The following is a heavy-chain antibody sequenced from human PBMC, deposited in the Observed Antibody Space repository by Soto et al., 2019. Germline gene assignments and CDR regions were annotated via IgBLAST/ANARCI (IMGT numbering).Heavy chain of an antibody. D-gene: IGHD2-2*01. CDR2: IYFNGNT. Sequence: QVQLEESGPGLVKPSQTLSLTCSVSGGSINNGMYYWSWIRQHPGKGLEWIGYIYFNGNTYYHPSFRSRVIMSLHMSKDQCPPNMSSVTAADAAVYYCAPVPTAKRYYVSGMDVWGQGTTVAVSS. CDR3: APVPTAKRYYVSGMDV. J-gene: IGHJ6*02. V-gene: IGHV4-31*03. CDR1: GGSINNGMYY.